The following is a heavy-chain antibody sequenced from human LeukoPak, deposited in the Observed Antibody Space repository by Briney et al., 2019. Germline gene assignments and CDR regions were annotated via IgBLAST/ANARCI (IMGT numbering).Heavy chain of an antibody. CDR2: IYYSGST. V-gene: IGHV4-31*03. CDR1: GGSISSGGYY. CDR3: ARGVREWLFADAFDI. D-gene: IGHD3-3*01. J-gene: IGHJ3*02. Sequence: PSQTLSLTCTVSGGSISSGGYYWSWIRQHPGKGLEWIGYIYYSGSTYYNPSLKSRVTISVDTSKNQFSLKLSSVTAADTAVYYCARGVREWLFADAFDIWGQGTMVTVSS.